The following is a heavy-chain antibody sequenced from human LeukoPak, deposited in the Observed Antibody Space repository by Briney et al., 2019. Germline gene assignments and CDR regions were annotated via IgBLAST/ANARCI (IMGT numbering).Heavy chain of an antibody. V-gene: IGHV4-61*02. J-gene: IGHJ3*02. D-gene: IGHD2-2*01. CDR1: GGSISSGSYY. Sequence: PSETLSLTCTVSGGSISSGSYYWSWIRQPAGKGLEWIGRIYTSGSTNYNPSLKSRVTMSVDTSKNQFSLKLSSVTAADTAVYYCARAGSTSCWIGCAFDIWGQGTMVTVSS. CDR2: IYTSGST. CDR3: ARAGSTSCWIGCAFDI.